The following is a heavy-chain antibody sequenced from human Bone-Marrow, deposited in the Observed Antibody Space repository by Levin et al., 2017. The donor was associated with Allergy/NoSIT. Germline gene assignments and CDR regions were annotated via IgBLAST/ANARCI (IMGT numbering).Heavy chain of an antibody. CDR1: GFTVSSNY. J-gene: IGHJ2*01. CDR3: ARVISYGHATKYWYFDL. D-gene: IGHD5-18*01. CDR2: IYSGGST. V-gene: IGHV3-53*01. Sequence: PPGGSLRLSCAASGFTVSSNYMSWVRQAPGKGLEWVSVIYSGGSTYYADSVKGRFTISRDNSKNTLYLQMNSLRAEDTAVYYCARVISYGHATKYWYFDLWGRGTLVTVSS.